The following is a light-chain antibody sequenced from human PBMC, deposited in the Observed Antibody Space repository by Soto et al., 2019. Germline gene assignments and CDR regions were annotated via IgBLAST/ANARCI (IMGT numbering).Light chain of an antibody. J-gene: IGLJ1*01. Sequence: QSVLTQPHSASGTPGQRVTISCSGSSSNIGTSSVHWFQQLPGTAPKLLISTTNQRPSGVPEGFSGSKSGTSASLAISGLQSEDEADYYCAAWDDSLNGHVFGTGTKVTVL. CDR1: SSNIGTSS. CDR2: TTN. CDR3: AAWDDSLNGHV. V-gene: IGLV1-44*01.